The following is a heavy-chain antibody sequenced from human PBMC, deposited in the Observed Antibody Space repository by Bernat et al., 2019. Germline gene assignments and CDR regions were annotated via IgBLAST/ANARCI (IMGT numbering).Heavy chain of an antibody. J-gene: IGHJ4*02. CDR2: ISGSGGST. CDR3: AIDLEEQWLVLGFGYYLNC. D-gene: IGHD6-19*01. CDR1: GFTFSSYA. V-gene: IGHV3-23*01. Sequence: EVQLLESGGGLVQPGGSLRLSCAASGFTFSSYAMSWVRQAPGKGLEWVSAISGSGGSTYYADSVKGRFTISRDNSKNTLYLQMNSLRAEDTAVYYCAIDLEEQWLVLGFGYYLNCWGQGPLVTVSS.